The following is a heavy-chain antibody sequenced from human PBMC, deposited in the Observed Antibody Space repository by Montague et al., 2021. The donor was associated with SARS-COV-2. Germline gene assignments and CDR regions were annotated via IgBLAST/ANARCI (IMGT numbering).Heavy chain of an antibody. J-gene: IGHJ4*02. V-gene: IGHV4-34*01. Sequence: SETLSLTCAVYGGSFSGYYWSWIRQPPGKGLEWIGEINHRGSTNYNPSLKSRVTISVDTSTNHFTLRLSSVTAADTAVYYCARVQRGYYYGLGVSAHFDYWAQGTLVTVSS. CDR1: GGSFSGYY. CDR2: INHRGST. CDR3: ARVQRGYYYGLGVSAHFDY. D-gene: IGHD3-10*01.